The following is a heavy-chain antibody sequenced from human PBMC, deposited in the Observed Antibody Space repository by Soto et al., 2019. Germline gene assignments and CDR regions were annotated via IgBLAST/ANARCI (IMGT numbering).Heavy chain of an antibody. V-gene: IGHV4-39*01. Sequence: LQLQVSGPGLVKPSETLSLTCTVSGGSLGSSSYYWGWIRQPPGKGLEWVASSGGTDYNPSLKSRSSFTVDSAKRQVTLKLSSVTAADTAVYYCARHIRGETMVRGGITGFYYYYMEVWDKGTTVTVPS. D-gene: IGHD3-10*01. J-gene: IGHJ6*03. CDR3: ARHIRGETMVRGGITGFYYYYMEV. CDR2: SGGT. CDR1: GGSLGSSSYY.